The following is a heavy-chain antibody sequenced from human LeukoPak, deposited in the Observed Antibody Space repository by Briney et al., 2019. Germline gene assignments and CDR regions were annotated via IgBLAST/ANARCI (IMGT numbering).Heavy chain of an antibody. CDR3: ARGRGYFQH. CDR2: INHSGST. D-gene: IGHD3-10*01. Sequence: SETLSLTCAVYGGSFSGYYWSWIRQPPGKGLEWIGEINHSGSTNYNPSLKSRVTISVDTSKNQFSLKPSSVTAADTAVYYCARGRGYFQHWGQGTLVTVSS. CDR1: GGSFSGYY. J-gene: IGHJ1*01. V-gene: IGHV4-34*01.